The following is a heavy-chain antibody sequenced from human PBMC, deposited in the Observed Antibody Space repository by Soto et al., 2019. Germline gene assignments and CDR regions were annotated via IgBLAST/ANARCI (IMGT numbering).Heavy chain of an antibody. CDR1: GGSITSSSHF. CDR3: AGQTFTIAAASYGRGNWFDP. Sequence: SETLSLTCSASGGSITSSSHFWGWVRQPPGKGLEWIGTIYFTGNTYYTPSLKSRLTMSIDTSKNEFSLRLNSVTAADTAVYYCAGQTFTIAAASYGRGNWFDPWGPGTLVTVSS. J-gene: IGHJ5*02. D-gene: IGHD6-25*01. V-gene: IGHV4-39*01. CDR2: IYFTGNT.